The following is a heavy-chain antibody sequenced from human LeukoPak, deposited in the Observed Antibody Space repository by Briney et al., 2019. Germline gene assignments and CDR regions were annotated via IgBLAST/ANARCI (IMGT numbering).Heavy chain of an antibody. CDR1: GGSISSYY. V-gene: IGHV4-59*06. J-gene: IGHJ3*02. CDR3: ARDSVAAAGTDAFDI. CDR2: IYYSGST. D-gene: IGHD6-13*01. Sequence: PSETLSLTCTVSGGSISSYYWSWIRQPPGKGLEWIGYIYYSGSTYYNPSLKSRVTISVDTSKNQFSLKLSSVTAADTAVYYCARDSVAAAGTDAFDIWGQGTMVTVSS.